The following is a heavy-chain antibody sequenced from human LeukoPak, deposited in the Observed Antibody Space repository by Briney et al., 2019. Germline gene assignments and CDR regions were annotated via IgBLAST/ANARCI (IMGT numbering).Heavy chain of an antibody. J-gene: IGHJ4*02. CDR3: ARKQVYSSSAKGYHDY. V-gene: IGHV1-18*01. CDR1: GYTFTSYG. CDR2: IIADDGNT. Sequence: ASVKVSCMASGYTFTSYGISWVRHAPGQGREWMGWIIADDGNTNYAQKLQSSVTMTTNTSTSTANMELRSLRSDDTAVYYCARKQVYSSSAKGYHDYWGQGTLVTVSS. D-gene: IGHD6-13*01.